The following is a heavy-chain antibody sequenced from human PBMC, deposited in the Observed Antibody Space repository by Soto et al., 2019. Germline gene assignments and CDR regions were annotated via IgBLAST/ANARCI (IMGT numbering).Heavy chain of an antibody. CDR2: IYSGSTT. J-gene: IGHJ4*02. Sequence: EVQLVESGGGVVQPGGSLRLSCADSGLSVGNNYMSWVRQAPGKGLEWVSVIYSGSTTHYADSVKGRFSISRDSSRNTVYLQMNSLRVEDTAVYHCARGYWVQGYGAGTYFDYWGQGTLVTVSS. CDR1: GLSVGNNY. CDR3: ARGYWVQGYGAGTYFDY. D-gene: IGHD3-10*01. V-gene: IGHV3-66*01.